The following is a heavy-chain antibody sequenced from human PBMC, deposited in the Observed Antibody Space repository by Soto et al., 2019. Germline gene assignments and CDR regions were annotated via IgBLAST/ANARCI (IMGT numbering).Heavy chain of an antibody. CDR3: AGGSGWLSDY. Sequence: EVQLVESGGGLVQPGGSLRLSCAASGFSISSYWMNWVRQAPGKGLEWVASIRKDGSEKYYVDSVKGGFTISRDNAKNALYLQMNSPRDDDTAVYYCAGGSGWLSDYWGRGTLVTVSS. CDR2: IRKDGSEK. D-gene: IGHD6-19*01. CDR1: GFSISSYW. V-gene: IGHV3-7*03. J-gene: IGHJ4*02.